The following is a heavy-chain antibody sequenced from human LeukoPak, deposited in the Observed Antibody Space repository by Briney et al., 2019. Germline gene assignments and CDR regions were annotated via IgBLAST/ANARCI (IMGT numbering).Heavy chain of an antibody. CDR2: IYDSGST. J-gene: IGHJ6*02. CDR1: GGSISSYY. D-gene: IGHD5-12*01. V-gene: IGHV4-59*01. Sequence: SETLSLTCTVSGGSISSYYWSWIRRPPGKGLEWIGYIYDSGSTNYNPSLKSRVTISVDTSKNQFSLKLSSVTAADTAVYYCARGGSGYDSFYYYGMDVWGQRTTVTVSS. CDR3: ARGGSGYDSFYYYGMDV.